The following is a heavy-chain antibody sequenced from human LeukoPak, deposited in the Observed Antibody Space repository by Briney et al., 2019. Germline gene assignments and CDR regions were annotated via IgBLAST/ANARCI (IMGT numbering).Heavy chain of an antibody. D-gene: IGHD3-10*01. CDR2: ISGSGGNT. J-gene: IGHJ4*02. CDR1: GFTFSSYA. V-gene: IGHV3-23*01. Sequence: GGSLRLSCAASGFTFSSYAMSWVRQAPGKGLEWVSGISGSGGNTYYADSVKGRFTISRDNSNNTLYLQMNSLRAEDTAVYYCARHSRGRRYVFDYWGQGTLVTVSS. CDR3: ARHSRGRRYVFDY.